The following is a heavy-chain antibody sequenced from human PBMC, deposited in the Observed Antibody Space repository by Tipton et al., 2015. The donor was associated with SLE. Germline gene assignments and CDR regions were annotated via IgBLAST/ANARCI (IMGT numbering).Heavy chain of an antibody. J-gene: IGHJ4*02. CDR1: GDSITRSDCY. D-gene: IGHD4/OR15-4a*01. CDR3: ARHDYGGLYFDY. V-gene: IGHV4-61*05. CDR2: INNTGST. Sequence: TLSLTCTVSGDSITRSDCYWGWIRQPPGKGLEWIGYINNTGSTNYNPSLKSRATISVGTSRNQFSLKLSSVTAADTAVYYCARHDYGGLYFDYWGQGTLVTVSS.